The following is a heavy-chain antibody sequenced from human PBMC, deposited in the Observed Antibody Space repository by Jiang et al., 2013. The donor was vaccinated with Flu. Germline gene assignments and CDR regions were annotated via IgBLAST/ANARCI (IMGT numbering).Heavy chain of an antibody. D-gene: IGHD2-15*01. Sequence: LLKPSETLSLTCAVYGGSFSGYYWSWIRQPPGKGLEWIGEINHSGSTNYNPSLKSRVTISVDTSKNQFSLKLSSVTAADTAVYYCARGPLRHYCSGGSCYGGWFDPWGQGTLVTVSS. CDR2: INHSGST. V-gene: IGHV4-34*01. CDR3: ARGPLRHYCSGGSCYGGWFDP. CDR1: GGSFSGYY. J-gene: IGHJ5*02.